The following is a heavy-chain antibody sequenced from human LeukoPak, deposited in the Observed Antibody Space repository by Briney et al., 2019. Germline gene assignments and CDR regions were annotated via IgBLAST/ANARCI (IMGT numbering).Heavy chain of an antibody. CDR3: TRGERWLRLDYYYYYMDV. Sequence: PGGSLRLSCTASGFTFGDYAMSWVRQAPGKGLEWVGFIRSKAYGGTTEYAASVKGRFTISRDDSKSIAYLQMNSLKTEDTAVYYCTRGERWLRLDYYYYYMDVWGKGTTVTVSS. CDR2: IRSKAYGGTT. D-gene: IGHD5-12*01. J-gene: IGHJ6*03. V-gene: IGHV3-49*04. CDR1: GFTFGDYA.